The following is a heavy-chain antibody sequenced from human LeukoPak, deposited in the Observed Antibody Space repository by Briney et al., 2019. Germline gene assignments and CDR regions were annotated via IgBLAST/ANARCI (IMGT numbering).Heavy chain of an antibody. CDR2: ISGSGGST. J-gene: IGHJ4*02. D-gene: IGHD2-15*01. CDR1: GFTFSSYA. Sequence: GGSLRLSCAASGFTFSSYAMSWVRQAPGKGLEWVSAISGSGGSTYYADSVKGRFTISRDNSKNTLYLQMNSLRAEDTAVHYCAKGVSSGGTKYYFDYWGQGTLVTVSS. CDR3: AKGVSSGGTKYYFDY. V-gene: IGHV3-23*01.